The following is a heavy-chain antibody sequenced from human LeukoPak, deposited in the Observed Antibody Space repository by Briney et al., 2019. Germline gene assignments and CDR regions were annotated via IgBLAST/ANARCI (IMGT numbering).Heavy chain of an antibody. Sequence: SVTVSCKASGGTFSSYAISWVRQAPGQGLEWMGGIIPIFGTANYAQKFQGRVTITADESTSTAYMELSSLRSEDTAVYYCARDPYYYYYGMDVWGQGTTVTVSS. CDR2: IIPIFGTA. CDR1: GGTFSSYA. CDR3: ARDPYYYYYGMDV. V-gene: IGHV1-69*13. J-gene: IGHJ6*02.